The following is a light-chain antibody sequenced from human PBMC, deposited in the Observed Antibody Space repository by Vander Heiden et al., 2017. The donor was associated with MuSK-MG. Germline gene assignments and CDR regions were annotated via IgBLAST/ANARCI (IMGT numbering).Light chain of an antibody. CDR3: QHNNWWPWT. J-gene: IGKJ1*01. CDR1: ESIISN. CDR2: SAS. V-gene: IGKV3-15*01. Sequence: EIVMTQSPATLSMSPGERATLSCRASESIISNLAWYQQKPGQAPRLLIHSASTRATGVPARFSGSGSGTEFTLTITSLQAEDFAVYYCQHNNWWPWTFGQGTKVEIK.